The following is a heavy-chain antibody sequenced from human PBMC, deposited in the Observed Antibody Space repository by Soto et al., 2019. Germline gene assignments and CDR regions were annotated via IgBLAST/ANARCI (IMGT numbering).Heavy chain of an antibody. V-gene: IGHV4-59*08. CDR3: ASRERLSLVRADYHYHMDA. CDR1: GDSIRSYH. CDR2: ISNSGST. J-gene: IGHJ6*03. D-gene: IGHD3-10*01. Sequence: PSETLSLTCTVSGDSIRSYHWSWIRQPPGKGLELIGYISNSGSTNYNPSLKSRVTISVDTSKNQFSLKLSSVTAADTAVYYCASRERLSLVRADYHYHMDAWGQGTTVT.